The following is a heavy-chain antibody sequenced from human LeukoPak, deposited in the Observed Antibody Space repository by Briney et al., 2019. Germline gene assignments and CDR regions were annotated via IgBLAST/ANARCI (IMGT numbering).Heavy chain of an antibody. Sequence: PGGSLRLSCAASGFTFSSYSMNWVRQAPGKGLEWVSYISSSSSTIYYADSVKGRFTISRDNAKDSLYLQMNSLRAEDTAVYYCARDAYYNILTDWGQGTLVTVSS. CDR1: GFTFSSYS. J-gene: IGHJ4*02. CDR2: ISSSSSTI. V-gene: IGHV3-48*04. CDR3: ARDAYYNILTD. D-gene: IGHD3-9*01.